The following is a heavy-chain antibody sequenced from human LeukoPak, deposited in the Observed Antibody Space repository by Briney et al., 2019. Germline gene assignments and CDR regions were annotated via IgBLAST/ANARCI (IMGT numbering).Heavy chain of an antibody. CDR2: INQDGSQK. Sequence: HPGGSLRLSCAASGFTFSGYWMSWGRQAPGKGLEWVANINQDGSQKYYVDSVKGRFTISRDNAKNSLYLQMNSLRAEDTAVYYCATVRTYTNFDYWGQGTLVTVSS. V-gene: IGHV3-7*05. D-gene: IGHD5-18*01. J-gene: IGHJ4*02. CDR3: ATVRTYTNFDY. CDR1: GFTFSGYW.